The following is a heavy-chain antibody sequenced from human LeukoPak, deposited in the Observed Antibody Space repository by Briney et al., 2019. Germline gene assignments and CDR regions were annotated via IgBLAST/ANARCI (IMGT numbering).Heavy chain of an antibody. V-gene: IGHV4-59*08. Sequence: SETLSLTCTVSGCSISSYYWSWIRQPPGKGLEWIGYIYYSGSTNYNPSLKSRVTISVDTSKNQFSLKLSSVTAADTAVYYCARRNSSGWYTLSAFDIWGQGTMVTVSS. CDR2: IYYSGST. D-gene: IGHD6-19*01. CDR3: ARRNSSGWYTLSAFDI. CDR1: GCSISSYY. J-gene: IGHJ3*02.